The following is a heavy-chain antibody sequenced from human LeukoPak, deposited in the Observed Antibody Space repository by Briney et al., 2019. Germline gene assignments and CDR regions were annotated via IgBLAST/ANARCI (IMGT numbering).Heavy chain of an antibody. D-gene: IGHD3-22*01. CDR3: ARQVGSSGYYDDY. V-gene: IGHV1-2*02. CDR2: INPNSGGT. Sequence: APVTVSCKAPGYIFIDYYMHWVRQAPGQGLEWMGWINPNSGGTNSAQKFQGRVTMTRDTSISTAYMELSRLTSDDTAVYYCARQVGSSGYYDDYWGQGTLVTVSS. J-gene: IGHJ4*02. CDR1: GYIFIDYY.